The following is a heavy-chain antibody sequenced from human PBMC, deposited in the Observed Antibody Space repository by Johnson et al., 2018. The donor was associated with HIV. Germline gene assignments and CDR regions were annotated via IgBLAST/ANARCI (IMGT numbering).Heavy chain of an antibody. CDR3: ARDRVYSGSYYSGAFDV. CDR1: GFTFTGYW. D-gene: IGHD1-26*01. J-gene: IGHJ3*01. Sequence: MLLVESGGGLVQPGGSLRLSCAASGFTFTGYWMSWVRQAPGKGLEWVAKIKQDGSEKYYVDSVKGRFTISRDNVKKSLFLQMNGLRADDTAVYYCARDRVYSGSYYSGAFDVWGQGAMVTVSS. CDR2: IKQDGSEK. V-gene: IGHV3-7*03.